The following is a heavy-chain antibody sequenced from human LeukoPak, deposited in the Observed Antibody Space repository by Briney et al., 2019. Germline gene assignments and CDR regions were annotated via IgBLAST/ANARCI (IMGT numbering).Heavy chain of an antibody. J-gene: IGHJ4*02. CDR2: INHSGST. Sequence: SETLSLTCAVYGGSFSGYYWSWIRQPPGKGLEWIGEINHSGSTNYNPSLKSRVTISVDTSKNQFSPKLSSVTAADTAVYYCARISVVVPAASSLVDSGVDYFDYWGQGTLVTVSS. V-gene: IGHV4-34*01. CDR1: GGSFSGYY. CDR3: ARISVVVPAASSLVDSGVDYFDY. D-gene: IGHD2-2*01.